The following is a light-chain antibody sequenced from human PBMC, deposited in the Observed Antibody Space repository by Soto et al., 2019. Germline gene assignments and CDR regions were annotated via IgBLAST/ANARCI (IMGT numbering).Light chain of an antibody. CDR3: QQFGSYPLT. J-gene: IGKJ4*01. CDR1: QSVRNNY. Sequence: EIVLTQSPGTLSLSPGERATLSCRASQSVRNNYLAWYQQKPGQAPRFLIYATSNRATGIPDRFSGGGSGTDFTLTISRLEPEDFAVYYCQQFGSYPLTFGGGTKVEI. V-gene: IGKV3-20*01. CDR2: ATS.